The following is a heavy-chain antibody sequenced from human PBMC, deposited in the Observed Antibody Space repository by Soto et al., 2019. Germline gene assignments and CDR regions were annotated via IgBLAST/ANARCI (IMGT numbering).Heavy chain of an antibody. V-gene: IGHV3-30-3*01. CDR3: ARDRGQGWFDP. D-gene: IGHD3-10*01. CDR2: ISYDGSNK. Sequence: GGSLRLSCAASGFTFSSYAMHWVRQAPGKGLEWVAVISYDGSNKYYADSVKGRFTISRDNSKNTLYLQMNSLRAEDTAVYYCARDRGQGWFDPWGQGTLVTVSS. J-gene: IGHJ5*02. CDR1: GFTFSSYA.